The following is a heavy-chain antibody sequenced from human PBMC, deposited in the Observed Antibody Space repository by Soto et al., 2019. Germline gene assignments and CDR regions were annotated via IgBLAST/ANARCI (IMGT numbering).Heavy chain of an antibody. CDR1: GGTFSSYT. V-gene: IGHV1-69*02. J-gene: IGHJ2*01. Sequence: QVQLVQSGAEVKKPGSSVKVSCKASGGTFSSYTISWVRQAPGQGLEWMGRIIPILGIANYAQKFQGRVPITADKPTSTAYMELSSLRSEDTAVYYCSFAPPRWYFDLWGRGTLVTVSS. CDR2: IIPILGIA. CDR3: SFAPPRWYFDL.